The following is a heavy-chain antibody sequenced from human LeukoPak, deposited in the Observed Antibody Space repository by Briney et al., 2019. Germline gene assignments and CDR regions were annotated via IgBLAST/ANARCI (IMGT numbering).Heavy chain of an antibody. CDR2: IEQDGSEE. J-gene: IGHJ6*02. V-gene: IGHV3-7*02. D-gene: IGHD6-19*01. Sequence: GGSLRLSCATSGFTFSSYWMSWVRQAPGKGLEWVANIEQDGSEEYYVDSVKGRFTISRDNAKNSLSLQMNSLRAEDTAVYYCATYSTGWYAKGMDVWGQGTTVTVSS. CDR1: GFTFSSYW. CDR3: ATYSTGWYAKGMDV.